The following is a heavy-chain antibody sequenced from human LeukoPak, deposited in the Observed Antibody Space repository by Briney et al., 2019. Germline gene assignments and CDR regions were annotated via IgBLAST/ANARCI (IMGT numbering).Heavy chain of an antibody. Sequence: PGGSLRLSCAASGFTFSSYSMNWVRQAPGKGLEWVSYISSSSSTIYYADSVKGRFTISRDNAKNSLYLQMNSLRADDTAVYYCAELGITMIGGVWGKGTTVTISS. V-gene: IGHV3-48*04. D-gene: IGHD3-10*02. CDR1: GFTFSSYS. CDR2: ISSSSSTI. CDR3: AELGITMIGGV. J-gene: IGHJ6*04.